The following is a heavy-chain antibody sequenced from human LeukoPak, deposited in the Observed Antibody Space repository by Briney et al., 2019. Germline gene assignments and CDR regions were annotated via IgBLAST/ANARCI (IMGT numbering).Heavy chain of an antibody. V-gene: IGHV5-51*01. CDR3: ATHIHSSGWRNDAFDI. D-gene: IGHD6-19*01. Sequence: GESLKISCEGSGYSFTSYWIGWVRQMPGKGLEWMGIIYPGDSDTRYSPSFQGQVTISADKSISTAYLQWSSLKASDTAMYYCATHIHSSGWRNDAFDIWGQGTMVTVSS. J-gene: IGHJ3*02. CDR2: IYPGDSDT. CDR1: GYSFTSYW.